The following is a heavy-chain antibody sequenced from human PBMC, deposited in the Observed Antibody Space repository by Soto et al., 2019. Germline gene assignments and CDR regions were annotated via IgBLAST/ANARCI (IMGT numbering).Heavy chain of an antibody. V-gene: IGHV1-18*01. J-gene: IGHJ3*02. D-gene: IGHD2-2*01. Sequence: QVQLVQSGAEVKKPGASVKVSCKASGYTFTSYGISWVRQAPGQGLEWMGWISAYNGNTNYAQKLQGRVTMTTDTATSKASMELRSLRSDDTAVYYCARGGPYCSSTSCYQEDAFDIWGQGTMVTVSS. CDR2: ISAYNGNT. CDR3: ARGGPYCSSTSCYQEDAFDI. CDR1: GYTFTSYG.